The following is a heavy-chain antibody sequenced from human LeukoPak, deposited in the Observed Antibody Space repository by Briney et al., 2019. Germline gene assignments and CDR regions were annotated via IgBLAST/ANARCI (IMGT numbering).Heavy chain of an antibody. J-gene: IGHJ4*02. CDR3: ARGGDTAMVTFDY. Sequence: ASVKVSCKASGGTFSSYAISWVRQAPGQGLEWMGGIIPIFGTATYAQKFQGRVTITADESTSTAYMELSSLRSEDTAVYYCARGGDTAMVTFDYWGQGTLVTVSS. V-gene: IGHV1-69*01. CDR2: IIPIFGTA. D-gene: IGHD5-18*01. CDR1: GGTFSSYA.